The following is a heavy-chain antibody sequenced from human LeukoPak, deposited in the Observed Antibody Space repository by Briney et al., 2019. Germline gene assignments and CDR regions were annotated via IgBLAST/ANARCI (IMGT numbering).Heavy chain of an antibody. D-gene: IGHD6-13*01. J-gene: IGHJ4*02. V-gene: IGHV1-2*02. Sequence: GASVQVSCKSSIYTFTCYYMHWIRQAPGQGLEWMGWNNPNSGGTNFAQNFQGGVTMNRDTSISTAYMELSRLRSDETAVYYCANIAAAGTDFDYWGQGSLVTVSS. CDR2: NNPNSGGT. CDR3: ANIAAAGTDFDY. CDR1: IYTFTCYY.